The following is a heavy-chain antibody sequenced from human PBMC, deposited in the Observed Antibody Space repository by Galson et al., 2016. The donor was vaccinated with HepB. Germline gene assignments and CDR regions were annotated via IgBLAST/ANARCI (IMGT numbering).Heavy chain of an antibody. J-gene: IGHJ4*02. CDR2: INNSGGRT. CDR1: EFTFTSYA. V-gene: IGHV3-23*01. D-gene: IGHD6-6*01. CDR3: AKDRWTGQLLPHGFDY. Sequence: SLRLSCAASEFTFTSYAMSWVRQAPGKGLEWVSFINNSGGRTHYADSVKGRFTISRDNSKNTLFLQMNSLRAEDTALYYCAKDRWTGQLLPHGFDYWGQGTLVTVSS.